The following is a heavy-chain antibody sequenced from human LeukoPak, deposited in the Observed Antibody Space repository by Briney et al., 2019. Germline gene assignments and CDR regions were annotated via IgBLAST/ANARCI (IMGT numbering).Heavy chain of an antibody. V-gene: IGHV3-21*01. CDR3: AREFGDYEAIDY. J-gene: IGHJ4*02. CDR2: ITSSSSYI. CDR1: GFTFSSYS. Sequence: GGSLRLSCAASGFTFSSYSMNWVRQAPGKGLEWVSSITSSSSYIYYADSVKGRFTISRDNAKNSLYLQMNSLRAEDTAVYYCAREFGDYEAIDYWGQGTLVTVSS. D-gene: IGHD4-17*01.